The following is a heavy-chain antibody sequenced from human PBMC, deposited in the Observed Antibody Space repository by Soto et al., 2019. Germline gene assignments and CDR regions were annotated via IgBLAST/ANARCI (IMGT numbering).Heavy chain of an antibody. CDR2: IYPGDSDT. V-gene: IGHV5-51*01. Sequence: PLESLKIACNGAGYSFTGYWIGWVRQIPGKGLEWMGIIYPGDSDTRYSPSFQGQVTISADKSISTAYLQWSSLKASDTAMYYCARQYVVVAATSRGYYYYGMDVWGQGTTVTVSS. D-gene: IGHD2-15*01. CDR1: GYSFTGYW. J-gene: IGHJ6*02. CDR3: ARQYVVVAATSRGYYYYGMDV.